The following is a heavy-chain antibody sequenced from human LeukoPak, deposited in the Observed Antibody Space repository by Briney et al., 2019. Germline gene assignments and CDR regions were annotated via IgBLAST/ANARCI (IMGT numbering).Heavy chain of an antibody. D-gene: IGHD1-1*01. V-gene: IGHV3-74*01. J-gene: IGHJ4*02. CDR3: ASEGTTGTTWGPDY. CDR2: IDSDGYST. Sequence: PGGSLRLSCAASRFTFNTCWMHWVRQAPGKGLVWVSRIDSDGYSTAYADSVKGRFTISRDNAKNTLYLQMNSLRAEGTAVYYCASEGTTGTTWGPDYWGQGPLVTVSS. CDR1: RFTFNTCW.